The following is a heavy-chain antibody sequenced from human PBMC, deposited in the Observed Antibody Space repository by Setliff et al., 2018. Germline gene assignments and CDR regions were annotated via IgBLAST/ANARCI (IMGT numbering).Heavy chain of an antibody. Sequence: PSETLSLTCTVSGGSIPSSTSYWNWIRQPPGKGLEWIGYIYYSGSTKYSPSLESRVTISVDTSKNQFSLMVTSVTAADTAVYYCARGAPQRSSFDSRYMDVWGKGTTVTVSS. V-gene: IGHV4-61*05. CDR2: IYYSGST. CDR1: GGSIPSSTSY. D-gene: IGHD1-1*01. J-gene: IGHJ6*03. CDR3: ARGAPQRSSFDSRYMDV.